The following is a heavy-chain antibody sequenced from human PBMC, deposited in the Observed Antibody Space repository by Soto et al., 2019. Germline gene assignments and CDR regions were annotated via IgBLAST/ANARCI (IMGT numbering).Heavy chain of an antibody. CDR3: ARGVRCSGGSCLAWEHFDY. CDR2: ISAYNGNT. D-gene: IGHD2-15*01. Sequence: ASVKVSCKASGYTFTSYGISWVRQAPGQGLEWMGWISAYNGNTNYAQKLQGRVTMTTDTSTSTAYMELRSLRSDDTAVYYCARGVRCSGGSCLAWEHFDYWGQGTLVTVSS. CDR1: GYTFTSYG. V-gene: IGHV1-18*01. J-gene: IGHJ4*02.